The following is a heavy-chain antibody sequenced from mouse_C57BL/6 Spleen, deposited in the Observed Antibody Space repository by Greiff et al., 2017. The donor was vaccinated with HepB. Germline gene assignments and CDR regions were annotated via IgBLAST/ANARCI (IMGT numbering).Heavy chain of an antibody. CDR1: GFTFSDYG. J-gene: IGHJ1*03. Sequence: EVKVVESGGGLVKPGGSLKLSCAASGFTFSDYGMHWVRQAPEKGLEWVAYISSGSSTIYYADTVKGRFTISRDNAKNTLFLQMTSLRSEDTAMYYCARGGDYRYWYFDVWGTGTTVTVSS. D-gene: IGHD2-4*01. CDR3: ARGGDYRYWYFDV. CDR2: ISSGSSTI. V-gene: IGHV5-17*01.